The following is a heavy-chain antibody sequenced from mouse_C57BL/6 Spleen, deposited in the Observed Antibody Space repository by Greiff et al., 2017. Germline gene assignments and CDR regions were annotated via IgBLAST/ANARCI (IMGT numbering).Heavy chain of an antibody. CDR3: ARRLGEDYFDY. V-gene: IGHV1-64*01. CDR2: IHPNSGST. J-gene: IGHJ2*01. D-gene: IGHD4-1*01. Sequence: QVQLQQPGAELVKPGASVKLSCKASGYTFTSYWMHWVKQRPGQGLEWIGMIHPNSGSTNYNEKFKSKATLTVDTSSSTAYMQLSSLTSEDSAVYYCARRLGEDYFDYWGQGTTLTVSS. CDR1: GYTFTSYW.